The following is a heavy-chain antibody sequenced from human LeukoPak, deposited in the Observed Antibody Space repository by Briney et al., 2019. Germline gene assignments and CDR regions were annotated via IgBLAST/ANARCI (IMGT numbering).Heavy chain of an antibody. J-gene: IGHJ4*02. D-gene: IGHD3-16*01. CDR2: ITNDGSST. CDR1: GLRFRSRW. Sequence: GGSLTLACAACGLRFRSRWMRWLRQSPGKGLVWVSRITNDGSSTTYADSVKGRFTISRDNAKNMLYLQVNSLRAEDTAVYYCATQQGGTPAYWGQGTLVTASS. CDR3: ATQQGGTPAY. V-gene: IGHV3-74*01.